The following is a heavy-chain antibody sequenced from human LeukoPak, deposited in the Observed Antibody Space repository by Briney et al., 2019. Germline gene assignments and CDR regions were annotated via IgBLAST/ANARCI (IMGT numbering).Heavy chain of an antibody. V-gene: IGHV3-30*03. Sequence: PGGSLRLSCAASGFAFSSYGMHWVRQAPGKGLEWVAVISYDGSNKYYADSVKGRFTISRDNSKNTLYLQMNGLRAEDTAVYYCAREAGTFNWFDPWGQGTLVTVSS. D-gene: IGHD6-13*01. CDR2: ISYDGSNK. CDR3: AREAGTFNWFDP. J-gene: IGHJ5*02. CDR1: GFAFSSYG.